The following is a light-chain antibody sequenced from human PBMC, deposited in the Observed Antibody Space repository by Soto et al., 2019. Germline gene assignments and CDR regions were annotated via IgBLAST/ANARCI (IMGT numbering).Light chain of an antibody. Sequence: EVVLTQSPGTLSLSPGERATLSCRASQSVTNDYLAWYQQKCGQAPRLLIYGAYNRATGIPARFSGSGSGTEFTLTISSLQSEDFAVYYCQQYNNWPPGAFGQGTKVEIK. CDR2: GAY. J-gene: IGKJ1*01. CDR1: QSVTND. CDR3: QQYNNWPPGA. V-gene: IGKV3-15*01.